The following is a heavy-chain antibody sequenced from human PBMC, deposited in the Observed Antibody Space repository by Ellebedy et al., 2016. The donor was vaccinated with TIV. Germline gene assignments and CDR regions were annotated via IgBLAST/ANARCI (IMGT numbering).Heavy chain of an antibody. CDR1: GYTFTSYG. D-gene: IGHD3-10*01. CDR3: ASPTYYYGSGSLYGMDV. V-gene: IGHV1-18*01. CDR2: ISAYNGNT. J-gene: IGHJ6*02. Sequence: ASVKVSCXASGYTFTSYGISWVRQAPGQGLEWMGWISAYNGNTNYAQKLQGRVTMTTDTSTSTAYMELRSLRSDDTAVYYCASPTYYYGSGSLYGMDVWGQGTTVTVSS.